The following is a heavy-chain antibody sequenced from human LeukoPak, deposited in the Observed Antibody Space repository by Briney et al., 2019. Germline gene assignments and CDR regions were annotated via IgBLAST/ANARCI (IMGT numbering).Heavy chain of an antibody. J-gene: IGHJ1*01. D-gene: IGHD6-13*01. CDR3: ARHGGYSCPYLH. Sequence: PSETLSLTCTVSGGSISNYYWSWIRQPPGKGLECMGYIYYSGTTNYNPSLKSRVTISVDTSKSQFSLKLSSVTAADTAVYYCARHGGYSCPYLHWGQGTLVTVSS. V-gene: IGHV4-59*08. CDR2: IYYSGTT. CDR1: GGSISNYY.